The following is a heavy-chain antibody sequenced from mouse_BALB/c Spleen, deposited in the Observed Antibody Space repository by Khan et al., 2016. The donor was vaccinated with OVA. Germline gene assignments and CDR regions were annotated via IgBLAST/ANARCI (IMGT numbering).Heavy chain of an antibody. CDR1: GFSLTDHG. J-gene: IGHJ4*01. CDR3: AKQIWSPYYGMDY. V-gene: IGHV2-6-5*01. D-gene: IGHD1-1*02. CDR2: IWGGGST. Sequence: VQLQESGPGLVAPSQSLSITCTVSGFSLTDHGVSWIRQPPGKGLEWLGVIWGGGSTSYNSVLKSRLSISKDNSKSQVFLKMNSLQTQDTATYYCAKQIWSPYYGMDYWGQGTSVTVSS.